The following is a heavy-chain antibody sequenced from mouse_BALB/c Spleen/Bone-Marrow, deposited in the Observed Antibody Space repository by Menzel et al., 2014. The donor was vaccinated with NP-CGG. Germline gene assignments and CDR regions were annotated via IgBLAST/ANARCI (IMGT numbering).Heavy chain of an antibody. Sequence: VKQRPEQGLEWIGRIDPANGNTKYDPKFKGKATLTVDESSSTACMQLSRLTSEDSAVYYCARGGANVDYWGQGTTLTVSS. CDR2: IDPANGNT. CDR3: ARGGANVDY. V-gene: IGHV14-3*02. J-gene: IGHJ2*01.